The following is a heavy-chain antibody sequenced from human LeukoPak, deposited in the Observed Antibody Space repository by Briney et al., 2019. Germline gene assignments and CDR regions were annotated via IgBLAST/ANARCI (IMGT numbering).Heavy chain of an antibody. V-gene: IGHV1-24*01. J-gene: IGHJ4*02. CDR3: ATLIAAADRYFND. CDR2: FDPEDGET. D-gene: IGHD6-13*01. CDR1: GYTLTELS. Sequence: GASVKVSCKVSGYTLTELSMHWVRQAPGKGLEWMGGFDPEDGETIYAQKFQGRVTMTEDTSTDTAYMELSSLRSEGTAVYHCATLIAAADRYFNDWGQGTLVTVSS.